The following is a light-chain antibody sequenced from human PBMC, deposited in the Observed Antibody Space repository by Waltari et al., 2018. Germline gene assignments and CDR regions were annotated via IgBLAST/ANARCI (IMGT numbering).Light chain of an antibody. CDR2: DDN. CDR3: HLWDSSTDHWV. V-gene: IGLV3-21*02. J-gene: IGLJ3*02. CDR1: NSGSKR. Sequence: SYVLTQPPSVSVAPGQTARITCEGSNSGSKRVHWYQQKSGQAPLLAVYDDNDRPSGLPERFAGSNSGNTATLTISRVAAGDEADYYCHLWDSSTDHWVFGGGTRLTVL.